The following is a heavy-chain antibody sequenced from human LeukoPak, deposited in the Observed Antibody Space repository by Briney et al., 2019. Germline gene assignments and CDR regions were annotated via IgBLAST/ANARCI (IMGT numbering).Heavy chain of an antibody. Sequence: PSETLSLTCSVSGDSISSDSHYWGWIRQPPGKGLEWIGSIYYGGSTYYNPSLKSRVTISVDTSKNQFSLKLSSVTAADTAVYYCARTGWLPIDSWGQGTLVTVSS. CDR2: IYYGGST. CDR1: GDSISSDSHY. D-gene: IGHD5-24*01. V-gene: IGHV4-39*01. CDR3: ARTGWLPIDS. J-gene: IGHJ5*01.